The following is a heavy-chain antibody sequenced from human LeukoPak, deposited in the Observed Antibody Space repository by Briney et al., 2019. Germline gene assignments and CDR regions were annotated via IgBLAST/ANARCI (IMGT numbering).Heavy chain of an antibody. D-gene: IGHD3-16*02. Sequence: SETLSLTCTVSGGSISSSSYYWGWIRQPPGKGLEWIGSIYYSGSTYYNPSLKSRVTISVDTSKNQFSLKLSSVTAADTAVYYCATPLLRLGELSLDAFDIWGQGTMVTVSS. CDR3: ATPLLRLGELSLDAFDI. V-gene: IGHV4-39*01. CDR2: IYYSGST. J-gene: IGHJ3*02. CDR1: GGSISSSSYY.